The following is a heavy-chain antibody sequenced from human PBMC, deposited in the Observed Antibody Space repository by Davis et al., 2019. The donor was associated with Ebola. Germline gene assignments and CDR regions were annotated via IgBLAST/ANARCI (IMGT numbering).Heavy chain of an antibody. Sequence: PGGSLRLSCAVYGGSFSGYYWSWIRQPPGKGLEWIGEINHSGSTNYNPSLKSRVTISVDTSKNQFSLKLSSVTAADTAVYYCARDVGLNWFDPWGQGTLVTVSS. D-gene: IGHD3/OR15-3a*01. J-gene: IGHJ5*02. V-gene: IGHV4-34*01. CDR3: ARDVGLNWFDP. CDR1: GGSFSGYY. CDR2: INHSGST.